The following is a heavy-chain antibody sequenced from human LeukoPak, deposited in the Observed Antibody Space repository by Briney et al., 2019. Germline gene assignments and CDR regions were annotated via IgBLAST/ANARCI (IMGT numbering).Heavy chain of an antibody. CDR2: IWYDGSNK. V-gene: IGHV3-33*01. CDR3: ARVPDGEQYYFDY. CDR1: GFTFSTYG. J-gene: IGHJ4*02. Sequence: GGSLRLSCAASGFTFSTYGMHWVRQAPGKGLEWVAAIWYDGSNKYYADSVKGRFNISRDNSKNMLYLQVNSLRAEDTAVYYCARVPDGEQYYFDYWGQGTLVTVSS. D-gene: IGHD4-17*01.